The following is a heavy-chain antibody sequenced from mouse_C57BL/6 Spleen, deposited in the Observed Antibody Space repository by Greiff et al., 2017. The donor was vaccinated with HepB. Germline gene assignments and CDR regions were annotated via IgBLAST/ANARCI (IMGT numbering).Heavy chain of an antibody. CDR2: ISSGSSTI. CDR3: ARPGGTGFAY. CDR1: GFTFSDYG. J-gene: IGHJ3*01. D-gene: IGHD1-1*02. V-gene: IGHV5-17*01. Sequence: DVQLVESGGGLVKPGGSLKLSCAASGFTFSDYGMHWVRQAPEKGLEWVAYISSGSSTIYYADTVKGRFTISRDNAKNTLFLQMTSLRSEDTAMYYCARPGGTGFAYWGQGTLVTVSA.